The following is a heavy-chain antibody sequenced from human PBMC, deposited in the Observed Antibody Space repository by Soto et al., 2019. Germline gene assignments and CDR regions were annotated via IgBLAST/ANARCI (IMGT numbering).Heavy chain of an antibody. CDR1: GFTFSDYY. CDR2: ISSSGSTI. Sequence: PGGSLRLSCAASGFTFSDYYMSWIRQAPGKGLEWVSYISSSGSTIYYADSVKGRFTISRDNAKNSLYLQMNSLRAEDTAVYYCARVMFSGWRPYYYYGMDVWGQGTTVTVSS. CDR3: ARVMFSGWRPYYYYGMDV. D-gene: IGHD6-19*01. V-gene: IGHV3-11*01. J-gene: IGHJ6*02.